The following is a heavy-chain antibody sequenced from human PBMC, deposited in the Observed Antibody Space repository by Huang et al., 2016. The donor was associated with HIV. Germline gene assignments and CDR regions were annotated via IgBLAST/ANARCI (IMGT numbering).Heavy chain of an antibody. Sequence: QLQLQESGPGPVKPSATLSLTCSVSGGSISGSRYYWGWIRQPPGKGLEGIGGIYYSGDSHYSPSLKSRVTISVDTSKNQFSLKLSSVTAADTAVYYCARGQSGPSQWLASLGNYYYYMDVWGKGTTVTVSS. D-gene: IGHD6-19*01. CDR3: ARGQSGPSQWLASLGNYYYYMDV. CDR1: GGSISGSRYY. CDR2: IYYSGDS. J-gene: IGHJ6*03. V-gene: IGHV4-39*01.